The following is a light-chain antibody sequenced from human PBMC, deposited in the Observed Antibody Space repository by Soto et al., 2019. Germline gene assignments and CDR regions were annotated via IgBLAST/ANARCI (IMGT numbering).Light chain of an antibody. Sequence: DIQMTQSPSTLSASVGDRVAITCRASQSITNRLAWYQLKPGKAPKVLIYDALNLESGVPSRFSGSGYGTEFILSIRSLQPDDFATYCCQHYGGMWTFGQGTKVEMK. CDR1: QSITNR. CDR2: DAL. CDR3: QHYGGMWT. V-gene: IGKV1-5*01. J-gene: IGKJ1*01.